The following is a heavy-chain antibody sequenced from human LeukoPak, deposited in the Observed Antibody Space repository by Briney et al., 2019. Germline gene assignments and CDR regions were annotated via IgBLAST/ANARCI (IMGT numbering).Heavy chain of an antibody. J-gene: IGHJ1*01. CDR2: ISGDGGST. V-gene: IGHV3-43*02. Sequence: PGGSLRLSCAASGFTFYDYAMHWVRQAPGKGLEWVSLISGDGGSTYSANSVKGRFTISRDNSKNSLYVQMNSLRTEDTALYYCAKDIDSSWYAEYFQHWGQGTLVTVSS. CDR1: GFTFYDYA. CDR3: AKDIDSSWYAEYFQH. D-gene: IGHD6-13*01.